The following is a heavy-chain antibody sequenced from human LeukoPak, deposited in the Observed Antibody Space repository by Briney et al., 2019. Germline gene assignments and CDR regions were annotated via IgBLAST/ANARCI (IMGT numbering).Heavy chain of an antibody. CDR3: ARGYLGATLFSSIDY. J-gene: IGHJ4*02. CDR1: GFTFSSYT. D-gene: IGHD1-26*01. Sequence: GGSLRLSCAASGFTFSSYTMNWVRQAPGKGLEWVSSISSSNSYIYYADSVKGRFTISRDNAKNSLYLQMNSLRAEDTAVYYCARGYLGATLFSSIDYWGQGTLVTVSS. V-gene: IGHV3-21*01. CDR2: ISSSNSYI.